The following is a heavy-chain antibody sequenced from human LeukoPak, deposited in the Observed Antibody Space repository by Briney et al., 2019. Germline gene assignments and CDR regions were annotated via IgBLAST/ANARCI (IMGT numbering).Heavy chain of an antibody. CDR3: ARGSDSGTPRWFDP. V-gene: IGHV1-2*06. CDR1: GYTFTGHF. J-gene: IGHJ5*02. CDR2: IDPNDGGT. D-gene: IGHD1-26*01. Sequence: ASVKVSCKASGYTFTGHFIRWVRQAPGQGPEWMGRIDPNDGGTNYAQKFQGRVTMTRDTSISTAYMKLSSLRSDDTAVYYCARGSDSGTPRWFDPWGQGTLVTVSS.